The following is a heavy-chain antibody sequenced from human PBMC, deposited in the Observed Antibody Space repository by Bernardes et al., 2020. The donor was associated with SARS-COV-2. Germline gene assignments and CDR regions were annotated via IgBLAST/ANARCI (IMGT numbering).Heavy chain of an antibody. CDR1: GFNFRNYW. V-gene: IGHV3-74*01. CDR3: VRGTAGGYGIFDS. D-gene: IGHD5-12*01. CDR2: IHFDGSTT. J-gene: IGHJ4*02. Sequence: GGSLRLSCGASGFNFRNYWMHWVRQVPGKGLVWVSRIHFDGSTTYYADSVKGRFTISRDNAKNMLFLQMNSLRVEDTAVYYCVRGTAGGYGIFDSWGQGTLVIVSS.